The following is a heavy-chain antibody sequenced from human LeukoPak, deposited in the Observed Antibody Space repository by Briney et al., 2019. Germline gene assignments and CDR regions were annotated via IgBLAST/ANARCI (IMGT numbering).Heavy chain of an antibody. J-gene: IGHJ4*02. Sequence: GGSLRLSCAASGFTFSSYAMSWVRQAPGKGLEWVSAISGSGGSTYYADSVKGRFTISRDNAKNSLYLQMNSLRAEDTAVYYCASFLNYYFDYWGQGTLVTVSS. CDR1: GFTFSSYA. CDR2: ISGSGGST. V-gene: IGHV3-23*01. CDR3: ASFLNYYFDY.